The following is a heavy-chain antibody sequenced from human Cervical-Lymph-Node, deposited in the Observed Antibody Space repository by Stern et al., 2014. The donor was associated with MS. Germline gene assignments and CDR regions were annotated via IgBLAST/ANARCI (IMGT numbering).Heavy chain of an antibody. Sequence: EVQLEESGAEVKKSGESLKISCKGSGYSFTSYWIGWVRQMPGKGLEWMGIIYPGDSDTRYSPSFQGQVTISADKSISTAYLQWSSLKASDTAMYYCARRKGSCNAGSCYPDYWGQGTLVTVSS. CDR2: IYPGDSDT. CDR3: ARRKGSCNAGSCYPDY. D-gene: IGHD2-15*01. CDR1: GYSFTSYW. J-gene: IGHJ4*02. V-gene: IGHV5-51*03.